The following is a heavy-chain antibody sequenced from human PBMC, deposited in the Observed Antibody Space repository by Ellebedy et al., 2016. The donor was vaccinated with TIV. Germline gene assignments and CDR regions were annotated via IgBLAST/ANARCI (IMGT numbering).Heavy chain of an antibody. J-gene: IGHJ4*02. Sequence: AASVKVSCKASGYSLTSNGISWVRQAPGQGLEWMGWIGAYNGNTNYAQKLQGRVTMTTDTSTSTAYMELRSLTSDDTAVYYGARSQYSEGYYDLWGYWGQGTLVTVSS. CDR1: GYSLTSNG. D-gene: IGHD1-26*01. CDR2: IGAYNGNT. V-gene: IGHV1-18*01. CDR3: ARSQYSEGYYDLWGY.